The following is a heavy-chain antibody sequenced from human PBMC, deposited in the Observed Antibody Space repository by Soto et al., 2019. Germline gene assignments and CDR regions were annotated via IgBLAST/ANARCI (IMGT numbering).Heavy chain of an antibody. CDR2: ISSSSSYI. CDR1: VSTFSTYS. Sequence: PRWALRPSCAAPVSTFSTYSLNWFRQAPLNGLEWVSSISSSSSYIYYSDSVKGRFTISRDNAKNSLYLQMNSLRAEDTAVYYCARGFSAGKGSQPDFWGQGSLVTVSS. J-gene: IGHJ4*02. D-gene: IGHD6-13*01. CDR3: ARGFSAGKGSQPDF. V-gene: IGHV3-21*01.